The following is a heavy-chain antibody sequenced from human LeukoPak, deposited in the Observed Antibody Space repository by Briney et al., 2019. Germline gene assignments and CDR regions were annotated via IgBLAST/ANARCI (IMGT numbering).Heavy chain of an antibody. D-gene: IGHD1-20*01. Sequence: ASVKVSCKASGYTFTGYYMHWVRQAPGQGLEWMGWINPNSGGTNYVQKFQGRVTMTRDTSISTAYMELSRLRSDDTAVYYCALYNWNHKAFDIWGQGTLVTVSS. CDR3: ALYNWNHKAFDI. V-gene: IGHV1-2*02. CDR2: INPNSGGT. J-gene: IGHJ4*02. CDR1: GYTFTGYY.